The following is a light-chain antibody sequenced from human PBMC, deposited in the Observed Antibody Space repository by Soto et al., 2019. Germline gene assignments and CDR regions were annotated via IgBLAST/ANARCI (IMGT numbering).Light chain of an antibody. CDR3: SSYAGSNNLV. CDR2: EVS. V-gene: IGLV2-8*01. CDR1: SSDVGGYSY. J-gene: IGLJ2*01. Sequence: QSALTQPASVSGSPGQSITISCTGTSSDVGGYSYVSWYQQHPGKAPKLMIYEVSNRPSGVPARFSGSKSGNTASLTVSGLQPEDEAAYYCSSYAGSNNLVFGGGTKLTVL.